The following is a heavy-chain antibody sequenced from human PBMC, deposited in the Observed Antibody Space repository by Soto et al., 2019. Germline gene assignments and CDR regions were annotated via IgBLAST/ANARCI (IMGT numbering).Heavy chain of an antibody. CDR1: GFTFSSYA. V-gene: IGHV3-30-3*01. D-gene: IGHD1-7*01. CDR2: ISYDGSNK. Sequence: HPGGSLRLSCAASGFTFSSYAMHWVRQAPGKGLEWVAVISYDGSNKYYADSVKGRFTISRDNSKNTLYLQMNSLRAEDTAVYYCARDWNYSNYWGQGTLVTVSS. J-gene: IGHJ4*02. CDR3: ARDWNYSNY.